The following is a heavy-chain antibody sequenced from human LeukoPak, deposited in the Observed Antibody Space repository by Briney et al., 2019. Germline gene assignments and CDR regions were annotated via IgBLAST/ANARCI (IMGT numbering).Heavy chain of an antibody. CDR3: ARGESSGWPRVDY. CDR2: INHSGST. Sequence: SETLSPTCAVYGGSFSGYYWSWIRQPPGKGLEWIGEINHSGSTNYNPSLKSRVTISVDTSKNQFSLKLSSVTAADTAVYYCARGESSGWPRVDYWGQGTLVTVSS. J-gene: IGHJ4*02. CDR1: GGSFSGYY. V-gene: IGHV4-34*01. D-gene: IGHD6-19*01.